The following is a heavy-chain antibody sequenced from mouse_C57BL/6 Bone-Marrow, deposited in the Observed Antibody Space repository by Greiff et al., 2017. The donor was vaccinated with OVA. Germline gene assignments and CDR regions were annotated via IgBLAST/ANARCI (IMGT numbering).Heavy chain of an antibody. V-gene: IGHV5-17*01. CDR1: GFTFSDYG. CDR3: ARNYDPAWFAY. D-gene: IGHD2-4*01. CDR2: ISSGSSTI. Sequence: VQLKESGGGLVKPGGSLKLSCAASGFTFSDYGMHWVRQAPEKGLEWVAYISSGSSTIYYADTVKGRFTISRDNAKNTLFLQMTSLRSEDTAMYYCARNYDPAWFAYWGQGTLVTVSA. J-gene: IGHJ3*01.